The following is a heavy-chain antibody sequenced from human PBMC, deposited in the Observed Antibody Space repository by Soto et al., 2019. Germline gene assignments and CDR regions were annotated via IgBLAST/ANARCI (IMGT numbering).Heavy chain of an antibody. Sequence: ASVKGSCKASGYTFTSYDINWVRQATGQGLEWVGWMNPNIGNTGYAQKFQGRVTMTRNXXXSXXXXXLXXPXXEDXAVYYCARVKGYSSSPRQGANYYFGMDVWG. J-gene: IGHJ6*02. V-gene: IGHV1-8*01. D-gene: IGHD6-6*01. CDR2: MNPNIGNT. CDR1: GYTFTSYD. CDR3: ARVKGYSSSPRQGANYYFGMDV.